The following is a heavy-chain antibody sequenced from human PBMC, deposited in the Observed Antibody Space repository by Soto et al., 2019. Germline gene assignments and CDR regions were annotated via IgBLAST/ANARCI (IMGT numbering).Heavy chain of an antibody. J-gene: IGHJ4*02. V-gene: IGHV4-59*01. Sequence: QVQLQESGPGLAKPSETLSLTCTVSGDSISAYYWSWIRQPPGKGLEWIGFVSYSGSSSYNPSLKSRVTISLDTSEKQFSLRLSSVTAADTAVYYCAKDNTSGSSRGFDSWGQGTLVTVSS. D-gene: IGHD6-6*01. CDR2: VSYSGSS. CDR1: GDSISAYY. CDR3: AKDNTSGSSRGFDS.